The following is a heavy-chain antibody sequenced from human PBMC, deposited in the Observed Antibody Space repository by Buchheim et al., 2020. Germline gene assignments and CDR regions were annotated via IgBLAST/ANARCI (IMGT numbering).Heavy chain of an antibody. D-gene: IGHD4-11*01. J-gene: IGHJ6*02. Sequence: QVQLVQSGAEVKKPGASVKVSCKASGYTFTSYYMHWVRQAPGQGLEWMGIINPSGGSTSYAQKFQGRVTMTRDTSTSTVYMELSSLRSEDTAVYYCARDPPGKGGRTVTTFYYYYGMDVWGQGTT. CDR2: INPSGGST. CDR1: GYTFTSYY. CDR3: ARDPPGKGGRTVTTFYYYYGMDV. V-gene: IGHV1-46*01.